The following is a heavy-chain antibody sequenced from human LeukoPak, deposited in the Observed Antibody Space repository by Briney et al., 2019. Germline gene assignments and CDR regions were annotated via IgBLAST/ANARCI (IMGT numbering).Heavy chain of an antibody. Sequence: GGSLRLSCAASRFTVSSKYMSWVRQAPGKGLEWVSVIYTGGGTYYADSVKGRFTVSRDNSKNTLYLQLNSLRAEDTAVYYCARLKSQNYFDSWGRGTLVIVSS. CDR1: RFTVSSKY. V-gene: IGHV3-53*01. CDR2: IYTGGGT. CDR3: ARLKSQNYFDS. J-gene: IGHJ4*02.